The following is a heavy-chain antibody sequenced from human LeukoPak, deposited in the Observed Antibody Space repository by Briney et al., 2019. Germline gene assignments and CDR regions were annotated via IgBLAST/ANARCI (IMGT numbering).Heavy chain of an antibody. V-gene: IGHV3-30-3*01. CDR1: GFKFSDYA. D-gene: IGHD4-23*01. CDR2: ISYDGSTK. CDR3: AREGYGGSGYFDY. Sequence: GGSLRLSCAAPGFKFSDYALHWVRQAPGKGLEWVAIISYDGSTKLYADSVKGRFTISRDNSKNTVDVQMNRLRGEDTAVYYCAREGYGGSGYFDYWGQGTLVTVSS. J-gene: IGHJ4*02.